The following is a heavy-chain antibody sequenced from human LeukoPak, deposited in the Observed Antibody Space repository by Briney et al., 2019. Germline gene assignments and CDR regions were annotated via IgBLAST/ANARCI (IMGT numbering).Heavy chain of an antibody. Sequence: GASVKVSCKASGYTFTSYGISWVRQAPGQGLEWMGWIIAYNGNTNYAQKLQGRVTMTTDTSTSTAYMELRSLRSDDTALYYCARDVLEDSAAFGALDSWGQGTLVTVSS. J-gene: IGHJ4*02. CDR3: ARDVLEDSAAFGALDS. CDR1: GYTFTSYG. CDR2: IIAYNGNT. V-gene: IGHV1-18*01. D-gene: IGHD2-8*02.